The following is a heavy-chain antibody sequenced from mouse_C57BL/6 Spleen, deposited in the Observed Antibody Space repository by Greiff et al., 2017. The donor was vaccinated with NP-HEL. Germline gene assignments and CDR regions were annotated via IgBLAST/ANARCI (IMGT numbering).Heavy chain of an antibody. CDR1: GYTFTDYY. CDR2: INPNNVGT. CDR3: ARGYAMDD. V-gene: IGHV1-26*01. J-gene: IGHJ4*01. Sequence: EVQLQQSGPELVKPGASVKISCKASGYTFTDYYMNWVKQSHGKSLEWIGDINPNNVGTSYTQTFKGKATLTVDKSSSTAYMELRSLTSEDSAVYYCARGYAMDDWGQGTSVTVSS.